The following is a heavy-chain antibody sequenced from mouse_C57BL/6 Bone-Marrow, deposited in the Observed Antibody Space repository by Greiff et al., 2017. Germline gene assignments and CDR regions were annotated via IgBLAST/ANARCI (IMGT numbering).Heavy chain of an antibody. CDR1: GFSLTSYG. CDR2: IWRGGST. V-gene: IGHV2-5*01. J-gene: IGHJ4*01. CDR3: AKNLGLRYYAMDY. Sequence: VQLQQSGPGLVQPSQSLSITCTVSGFSLTSYGVHWVRQSPGKGLEWLGVIWRGGSTDYNAAFMSRLSITKDNSKSQVFFKMNSLQADDTAIYYCAKNLGLRYYAMDYWGQGTSVTVSS. D-gene: IGHD2-4*01.